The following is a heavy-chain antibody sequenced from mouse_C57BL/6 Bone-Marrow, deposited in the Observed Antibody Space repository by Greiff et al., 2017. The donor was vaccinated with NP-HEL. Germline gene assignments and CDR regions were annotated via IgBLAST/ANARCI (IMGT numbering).Heavy chain of an antibody. CDR3: VSGDMVTTRWYFDV. V-gene: IGHV1-61*01. CDR1: GYTFTSYW. Sequence: QVQLQQPGAELVRPGSSVKLSCKASGYTFTSYWMDWVKQRPGQGLEWIGNIYPSDSETHYNQQFKDKATLTVDKSSSTAYMQLSSLTSEDSAVYYCVSGDMVTTRWYFDVWGTGTTVTVSS. D-gene: IGHD2-2*01. CDR2: IYPSDSET. J-gene: IGHJ1*03.